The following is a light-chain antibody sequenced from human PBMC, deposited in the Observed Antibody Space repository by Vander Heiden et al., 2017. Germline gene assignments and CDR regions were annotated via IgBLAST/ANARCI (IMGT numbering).Light chain of an antibody. J-gene: IGLJ1*01. CDR1: SSNIGSNT. CDR2: TNN. CDR3: AAWDDSLNVHYV. Sequence: QSVLTQPPSASGTPGQRVTIPCSGSSSNIGSNTANWYQQLPGTAPKLLIYTNNQRPSGVPDRFSGSKSGTSASLAISGLQSEDEADYYCAAWDDSLNVHYVFGTGTKVTVL. V-gene: IGLV1-44*01.